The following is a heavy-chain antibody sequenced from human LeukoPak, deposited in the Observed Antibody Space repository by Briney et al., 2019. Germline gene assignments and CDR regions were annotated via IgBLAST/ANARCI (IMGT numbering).Heavy chain of an antibody. CDR1: GFTFSSYA. CDR2: ISGSGSVT. D-gene: IGHD4-17*01. CDR3: AKGDDYGDYYVSS. Sequence: GGSLRLSCAAPGFTFSSYAMSWVRQAPGKGLEWVSSISGSGSVTYYADSVKGRFTISRDKSKNTLYLQMNSLRAEDAAVYYCAKGDDYGDYYVSSWGQGTLVTVSS. V-gene: IGHV3-23*01. J-gene: IGHJ5*02.